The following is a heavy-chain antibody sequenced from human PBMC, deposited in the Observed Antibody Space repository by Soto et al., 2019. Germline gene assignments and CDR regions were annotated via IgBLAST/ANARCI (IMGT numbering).Heavy chain of an antibody. D-gene: IGHD2-21*02. Sequence: GGSLRLSCAASGFTFSSYSMNWVRQAPGKGLEWVSYISSSSSTIYYADSVKGRFTISRDNDKNSLYLQMNSLRAEDTAVYYCARGFLAYCGGDCADAFDIWGQGTMVTVSS. CDR3: ARGFLAYCGGDCADAFDI. CDR2: ISSSSSTI. V-gene: IGHV3-48*04. CDR1: GFTFSSYS. J-gene: IGHJ3*02.